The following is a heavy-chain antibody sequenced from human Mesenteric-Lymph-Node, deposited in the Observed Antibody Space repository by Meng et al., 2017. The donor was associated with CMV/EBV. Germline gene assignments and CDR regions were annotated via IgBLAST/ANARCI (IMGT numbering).Heavy chain of an antibody. CDR1: GYTFTSYG. CDR3: ARSGLPSLDV. J-gene: IGHJ6*02. V-gene: IGHV1-18*01. CDR2: ISPYDADT. D-gene: IGHD3-10*01. Sequence: ASVKVSCKASGYTFTSYGITWVRQTPRQGFEWMGWISPYDADTNYAQKFQGRVTMTTDTSTTTAYLELRNLRSDDTAVYFCARSGLPSLDVWGQGSTVTVSS.